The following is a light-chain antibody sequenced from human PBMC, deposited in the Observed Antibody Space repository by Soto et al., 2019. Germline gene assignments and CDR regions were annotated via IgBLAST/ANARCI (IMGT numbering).Light chain of an antibody. J-gene: IGLJ1*01. Sequence: QSALTQPPSSSGSPGRSVTISCTGTSRDVGGYNYVSWYQQHPGRAPKLMIYEVSKRPSGVPDRFSGSKSGNTASLTVSGLQTEDEADYYCSSYSGSNNQVFGTGTKLAVL. CDR2: EVS. CDR1: SRDVGGYNY. CDR3: SSYSGSNNQV. V-gene: IGLV2-8*01.